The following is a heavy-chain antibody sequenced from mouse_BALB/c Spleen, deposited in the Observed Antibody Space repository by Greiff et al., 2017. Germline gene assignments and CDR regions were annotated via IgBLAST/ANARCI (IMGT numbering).Heavy chain of an antibody. CDR2: IWSGGST. J-gene: IGHJ1*01. V-gene: IGHV2-2*02. CDR1: GFSLTSYG. CDR3: ARNLLDWYFDV. Sequence: VMLVESGPGLVQPSQSLSITCTVSGFSLTSYGVHWVRQSPGKGLEWLGVIWSGGSTDYNAAFISRLSISKDNSKSQVFFKMNSLQANDTAIYYCARNLLDWYFDVWGAGTTVTVSS. D-gene: IGHD2-10*01.